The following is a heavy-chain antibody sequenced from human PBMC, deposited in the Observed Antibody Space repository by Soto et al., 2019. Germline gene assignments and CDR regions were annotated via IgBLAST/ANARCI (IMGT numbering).Heavy chain of an antibody. V-gene: IGHV3-53*01. CDR3: ARVYSSGQGDAFDI. CDR2: IYSGGST. D-gene: IGHD6-19*01. Sequence: PGGSLRLSCGASGFTVSSNYMSWVRQAPGKGMEWVSVIYSGGSTYYADSVKGRFTISRDNSKNTPYLQMNSLGAEDTAVYYCARVYSSGQGDAFDIWGQGTMVTVSS. CDR1: GFTVSSNY. J-gene: IGHJ3*02.